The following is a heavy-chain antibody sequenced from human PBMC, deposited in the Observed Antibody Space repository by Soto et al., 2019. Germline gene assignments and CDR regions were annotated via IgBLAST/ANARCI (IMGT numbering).Heavy chain of an antibody. Sequence: RLSCAASGFTFSSYAMSWVRQAPGKGLEWVSAISGSGGSTYYADSVKGRFTISRDNSKNTLYLQMNSLRAEDTAVYYCAKGPSNYYDSSGYYVWGQGTLVTVSS. D-gene: IGHD3-22*01. V-gene: IGHV3-23*01. CDR3: AKGPSNYYDSSGYYV. CDR1: GFTFSSYA. J-gene: IGHJ4*02. CDR2: ISGSGGST.